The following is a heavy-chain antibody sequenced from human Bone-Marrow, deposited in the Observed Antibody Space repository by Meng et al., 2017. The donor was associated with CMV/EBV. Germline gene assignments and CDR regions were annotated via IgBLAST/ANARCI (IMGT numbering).Heavy chain of an antibody. CDR3: ARSVNYDFWSGSPVGSFDY. D-gene: IGHD3-3*01. Sequence: SETLSLTCTVSDGSISSYYWSWIRQPPGKGLEWIGYIYYSGSTNYNPSLKSRVTISVDTSKNQFSLKLSSVTAADTAVYYCARSVNYDFWSGSPVGSFDYWGQGTLVTVSS. J-gene: IGHJ4*02. V-gene: IGHV4-59*01. CDR1: DGSISSYY. CDR2: IYYSGST.